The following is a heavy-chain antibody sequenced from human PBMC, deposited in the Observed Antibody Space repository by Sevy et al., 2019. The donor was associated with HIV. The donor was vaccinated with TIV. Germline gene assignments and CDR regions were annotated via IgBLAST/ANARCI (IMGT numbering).Heavy chain of an antibody. V-gene: IGHV4-59*01. CDR2: IYYSGST. CDR1: GGSISSYY. J-gene: IGHJ4*02. CDR3: ARTLVSSPFDY. Sequence: SETLSLTCTVSGGSISSYYGSWIRQPPGKGLEWIGYIYYSGSTNYNPSLKSRVTISVDTSKNQFSLKLSSVTAADTAVYYCARTLVSSPFDYWGQGTLVTVSS. D-gene: IGHD6-13*01.